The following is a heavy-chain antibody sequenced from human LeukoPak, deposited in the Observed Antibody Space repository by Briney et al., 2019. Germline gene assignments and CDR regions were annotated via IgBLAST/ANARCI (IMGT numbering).Heavy chain of an antibody. CDR2: IGEDGSNK. J-gene: IGHJ4*02. CDR3: AKDGGDGYNYPRWYFDY. CDR1: GFTFSRYG. D-gene: IGHD5-24*01. V-gene: IGHV3-30*02. Sequence: VQPGGSLILSCAASGFTFSRYGRHWVRQARGRGREGVAFIGEDGSNKYYAASVKGRFTVSRDNSKNTLYLQMNSLRAEDTAVYYCAKDGGDGYNYPRWYFDYWGQGTLVTASS.